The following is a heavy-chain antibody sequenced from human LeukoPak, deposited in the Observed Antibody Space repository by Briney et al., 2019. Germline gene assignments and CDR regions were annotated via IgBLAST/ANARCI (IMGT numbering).Heavy chain of an antibody. D-gene: IGHD6-13*01. CDR1: GFTFSSYW. Sequence: GGSLRLSCAASGFTFSSYWMSWVRQAPGKGLEWVANIKQDGSEKYYVDSVKGRFTISRDNAKNSLYLQMNSLRAEDTAVYYCAKGSYSSSWYPLGFDYWGQGTLVTVSS. CDR2: IKQDGSEK. J-gene: IGHJ4*02. CDR3: AKGSYSSSWYPLGFDY. V-gene: IGHV3-7*01.